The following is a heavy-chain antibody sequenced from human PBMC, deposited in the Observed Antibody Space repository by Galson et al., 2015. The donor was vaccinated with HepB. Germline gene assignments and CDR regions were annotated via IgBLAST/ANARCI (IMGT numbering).Heavy chain of an antibody. J-gene: IGHJ4*02. Sequence: SVKVSCKGSGYTFAKYALHWVRQAPGQRLQWMGWINAGTGNTKYSQKSQGRAIITRDTSATTVYLDLSSLTSEDTAVYFCARTASWAFDFWGQGTLVTVSS. D-gene: IGHD2-2*01. CDR2: INAGTGNT. CDR3: ARTASWAFDF. CDR1: GYTFAKYA. V-gene: IGHV1-3*01.